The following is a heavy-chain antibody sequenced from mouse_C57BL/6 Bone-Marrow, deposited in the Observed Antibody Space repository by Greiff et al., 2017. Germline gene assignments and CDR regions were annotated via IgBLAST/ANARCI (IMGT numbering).Heavy chain of an antibody. V-gene: IGHV1-55*01. D-gene: IGHD2-4*01. J-gene: IGHJ1*03. CDR3: ARDYDYDCWYFDV. CDR1: GYTFTSYW. Sequence: VQLQQPGAELVKPGASVKMSCKASGYTFTSYWITWVKQRPGQGLEWIGDIYPGSGSTNYNEKFKSKATLTVDTSSSTAYMQLSSLTSEDSAVYYCARDYDYDCWYFDVWGTGTTVTVSS. CDR2: IYPGSGST.